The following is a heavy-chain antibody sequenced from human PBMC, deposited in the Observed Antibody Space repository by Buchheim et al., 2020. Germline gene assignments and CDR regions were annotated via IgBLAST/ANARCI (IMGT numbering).Heavy chain of an antibody. D-gene: IGHD3-9*01. CDR1: GFTFSSYA. Sequence: EVQLLESGGGLVQPGGSLRLSCAASGFTFSSYAMSWVRQAPGKGLEWVSAISGSGGSTYYADSVKGRFTIPRDNSKKTLYLQMNSLRAEDTAVYYCAKDLGIPSYYDILTGSPGYYGMDVWGQGTT. V-gene: IGHV3-23*01. CDR3: AKDLGIPSYYDILTGSPGYYGMDV. J-gene: IGHJ6*02. CDR2: ISGSGGST.